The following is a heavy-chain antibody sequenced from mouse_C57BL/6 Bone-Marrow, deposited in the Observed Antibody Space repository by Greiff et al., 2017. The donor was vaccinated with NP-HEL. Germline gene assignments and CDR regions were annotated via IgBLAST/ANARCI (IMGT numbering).Heavy chain of an antibody. CDR2: IYPGSGST. Sequence: QVHVKQPGAELVKPGASVKMSCKASGYTFTSYWITWVKQRPGQGLEWIGDIYPGSGSTNYNEKFKSKATLTVDTSSSTAYMPLSSLTSEDSAVYYCARDYGSSYDWYFDVWGTGTTVTVSS. V-gene: IGHV1-55*01. D-gene: IGHD1-1*01. J-gene: IGHJ1*03. CDR3: ARDYGSSYDWYFDV. CDR1: GYTFTSYW.